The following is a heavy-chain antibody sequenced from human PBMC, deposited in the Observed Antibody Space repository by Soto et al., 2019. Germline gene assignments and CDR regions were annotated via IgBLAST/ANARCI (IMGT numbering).Heavy chain of an antibody. Sequence: QVQLVQSGPEVKKPGSSVKVSYKAPGGTFSDSVTSWVRQAPGQGLEWMGGIVPIFGTANLAEEFQGRVTIIADESTSTAYMELSSLRSEDTAVYYCARGRDGSNYYFDYWGQGTLVTVSS. CDR2: IVPIFGTA. D-gene: IGHD3-10*01. V-gene: IGHV1-69*01. CDR1: GGTFSDSV. CDR3: ARGRDGSNYYFDY. J-gene: IGHJ4*02.